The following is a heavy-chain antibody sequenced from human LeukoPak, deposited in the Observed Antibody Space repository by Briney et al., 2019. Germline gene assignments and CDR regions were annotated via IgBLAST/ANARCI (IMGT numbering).Heavy chain of an antibody. CDR1: GFTFSSSW. CDR3: ARYCLTAALDF. J-gene: IGHJ4*02. D-gene: IGHD2-21*02. Sequence: GGSLRLSCAASGFTFSSSWMSWVRQAPGKGLEWVANIKPDGSEKFHVDSVKGRFTISRDNSKSSLSLQMNSLRAEDTAVYYCARYCLTAALDFWGQGTLVTVSS. V-gene: IGHV3-7*01. CDR2: IKPDGSEK.